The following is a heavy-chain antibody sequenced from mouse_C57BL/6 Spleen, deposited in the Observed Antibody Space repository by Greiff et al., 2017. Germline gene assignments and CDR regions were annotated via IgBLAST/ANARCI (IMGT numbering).Heavy chain of an antibody. J-gene: IGHJ3*01. D-gene: IGHD3-2*02. Sequence: QVQLKESGPGLVQPSQSLSITCTVSGFSLTSDGVHLFRQSLGKGLEWLVVIWSGGSTDYNAAFISSLSISKDNSKSQVFFKMNSLTADDTAIYCCGRGDSSGETWFADWGQGTLVTVSA. CDR2: IWSGGST. CDR1: GFSLTSDG. V-gene: IGHV2-2*01. CDR3: GRGDSSGETWFAD.